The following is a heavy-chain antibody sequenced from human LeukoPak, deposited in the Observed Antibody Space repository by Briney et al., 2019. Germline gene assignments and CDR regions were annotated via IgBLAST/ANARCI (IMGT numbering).Heavy chain of an antibody. V-gene: IGHV4-39*01. CDR1: GGSISSSSYY. CDR2: IHYSGST. J-gene: IGHJ4*02. CDR3: ARHPVALRPLDY. Sequence: SETLSLTCTVSGGSISSSSYYWGWIRQPPGKGLEWIGTIHYSGSTFYNPSLQSRVTISVDASKNLFSLKVNSVTAADTAVYYCARHPVALRPLDYWGQGTLVTVSS. D-gene: IGHD1-7*01.